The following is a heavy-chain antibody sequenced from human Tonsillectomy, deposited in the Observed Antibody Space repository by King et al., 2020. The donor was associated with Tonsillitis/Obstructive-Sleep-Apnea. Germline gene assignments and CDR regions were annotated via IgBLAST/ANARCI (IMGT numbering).Heavy chain of an antibody. J-gene: IGHJ4*02. Sequence: VQLQQWGAGLLKPSETLSLTCAVYGGSFGGYYWSWIRQPPGKGLEWIGEINHSGSTNYNPSLKSRVTISVDTSKNRFSLKLSSVTAADTAVYYCARVSSFIVVVPAAFDYWGQGTLVTVSS. D-gene: IGHD2-2*01. CDR3: ARVSSFIVVVPAAFDY. CDR1: GGSFGGYY. CDR2: INHSGST. V-gene: IGHV4-34*01.